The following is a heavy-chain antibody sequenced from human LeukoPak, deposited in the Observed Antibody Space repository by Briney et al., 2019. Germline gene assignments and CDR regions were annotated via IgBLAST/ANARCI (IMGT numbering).Heavy chain of an antibody. V-gene: IGHV5-51*01. CDR3: GRRYYYDSSGYYLAHDAFDI. CDR2: IYPGDSET. CDR1: GYSFTSHW. Sequence: GESLKISCKGSGYSFTSHWIGWVRQMPGKGLEWMGIIYPGDSETRYSPSFQGQVTISADKSISTAYLQWSSLKASDTAMYYCGRRYYYDSSGYYLAHDAFDIWGQGTMVTVSS. D-gene: IGHD3-22*01. J-gene: IGHJ3*02.